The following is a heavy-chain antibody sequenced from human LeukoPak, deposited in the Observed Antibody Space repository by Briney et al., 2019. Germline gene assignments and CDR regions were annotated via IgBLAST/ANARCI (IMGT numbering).Heavy chain of an antibody. CDR2: INSDVSST. Sequence: GGSLRLSCAASGFTFSSYWMHWVRQAPGKGLVWVSRINSDVSSTSYADSVTGRFTISRDNAKNTLYLQMNSLRAEETAEYYCARGGHSAVAGTTGLDAFDIWGQGTMVTVSS. CDR1: GFTFSSYW. CDR3: ARGGHSAVAGTTGLDAFDI. V-gene: IGHV3-74*01. J-gene: IGHJ3*02. D-gene: IGHD6-19*01.